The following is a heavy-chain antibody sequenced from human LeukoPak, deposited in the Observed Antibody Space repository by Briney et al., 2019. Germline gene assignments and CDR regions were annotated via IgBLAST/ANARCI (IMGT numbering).Heavy chain of an antibody. CDR1: GGSFSGYY. J-gene: IGHJ5*02. CDR2: INHSGNT. V-gene: IGHV4-34*01. Sequence: SETLSLTCAVYGGSFSGYYWSWIRQPPGKGLEWIGDINHSGNTNYSPSLKSRVTTSVDTSKNQFSLKLSSVTAADTALYYFARGRPTLTQYNWFDPWGQGTLVTVSS. D-gene: IGHD4-11*01. CDR3: ARGRPTLTQYNWFDP.